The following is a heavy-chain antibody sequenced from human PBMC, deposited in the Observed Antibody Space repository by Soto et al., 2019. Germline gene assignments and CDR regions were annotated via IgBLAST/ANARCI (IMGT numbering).Heavy chain of an antibody. V-gene: IGHV1-8*01. Sequence: QVQLVQSGAEVKKPGASVKVSCKASGYTFTSYDINWVRQATGQGLEWLGWMNPNSGNTGDAQNFQGRATVTRNTSISPAYMELSSLISEDTAVYYCARGVFSGHVWGQGTTVTVSS. CDR2: MNPNSGNT. CDR1: GYTFTSYD. J-gene: IGHJ6*02. CDR3: ARGVFSGHV.